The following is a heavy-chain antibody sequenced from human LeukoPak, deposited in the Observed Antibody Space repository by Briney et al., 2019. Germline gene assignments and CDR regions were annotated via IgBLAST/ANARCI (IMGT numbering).Heavy chain of an antibody. Sequence: SGGSLRLSCAASGFTFSSYAMHWVRQAPGKGLEWVAVISYDGSNEYNADSVKGRFTISRDNSKNTLYLQMNSLRAEDTAVYYCAGDHAHYYYGSGSYNDYWGQGTLVTVSS. D-gene: IGHD3-10*01. V-gene: IGHV3-30*04. J-gene: IGHJ4*02. CDR2: ISYDGSNE. CDR1: GFTFSSYA. CDR3: AGDHAHYYYGSGSYNDY.